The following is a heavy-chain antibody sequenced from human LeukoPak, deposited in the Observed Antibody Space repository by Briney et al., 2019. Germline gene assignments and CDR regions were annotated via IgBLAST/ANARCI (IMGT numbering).Heavy chain of an antibody. D-gene: IGHD6-13*01. V-gene: IGHV3-48*03. J-gene: IGHJ4*02. CDR1: GFTFTSHE. CDR2: INGDGSTT. CDR3: ASASSHRIAAGGDY. Sequence: PGGSLRLSCAASGFTFTSHEMNWVRQAPGKGLEWVSYINGDGSTTYYADSVKGRFTISRDNAKNTLYLQMNSLRAEDTAVYYCASASSHRIAAGGDYWGQGTLVTVSS.